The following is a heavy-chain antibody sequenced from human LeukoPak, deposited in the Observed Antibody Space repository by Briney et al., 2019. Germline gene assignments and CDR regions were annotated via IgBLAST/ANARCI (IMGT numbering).Heavy chain of an antibody. CDR2: IIPIFGTA. CDR1: GGTFSSYA. J-gene: IGHJ6*02. Sequence: GASVKVSCKASGGTFSSYAISWVRQAPGQGLEWMGGIIPIFGTANYAQKFQGRVTITADKSTSTAYMELSSLRSEDTAVYYCARTGYCSSTSCFPYYYYGMDVWGQGTTVTVSS. D-gene: IGHD2-2*01. V-gene: IGHV1-69*06. CDR3: ARTGYCSSTSCFPYYYYGMDV.